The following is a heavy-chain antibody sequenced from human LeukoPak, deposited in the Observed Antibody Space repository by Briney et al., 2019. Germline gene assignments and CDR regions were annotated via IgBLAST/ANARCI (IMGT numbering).Heavy chain of an antibody. V-gene: IGHV1-8*03. Sequence: GASVKLSCKASGYTFNTFDINWVRQATGQGPEWMGWVNPYNDKTVYAPKFQGRVSISTNNSINTAYMEFSGLKSDDTAVYYCARGRRLRGATSRPIYYYYYMDVWGGGTTVTVSS. CDR2: VNPYNDKT. CDR3: ARGRRLRGATSRPIYYYYYMDV. J-gene: IGHJ6*03. CDR1: GYTFNTFD. D-gene: IGHD1-26*01.